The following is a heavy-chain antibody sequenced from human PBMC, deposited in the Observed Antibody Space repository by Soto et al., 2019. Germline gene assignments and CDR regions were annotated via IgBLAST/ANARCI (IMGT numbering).Heavy chain of an antibody. CDR3: ARGYGGRYDLWRFVP. J-gene: IGHJ5*02. CDR1: GYTFTSYD. D-gene: IGHD3-3*01. CDR2: MNPNSGNT. Sequence: QVQLVQSGAEVKKPGASVKVSCKASGYTFTSYDINWVRQATGQGLEWMGWMNPNSGNTGYTQKFQGRVRMIRNTSISTAYMELSSLRSEETAVYYCARGYGGRYDLWRFVPWGQGTLVCVSS. V-gene: IGHV1-8*01.